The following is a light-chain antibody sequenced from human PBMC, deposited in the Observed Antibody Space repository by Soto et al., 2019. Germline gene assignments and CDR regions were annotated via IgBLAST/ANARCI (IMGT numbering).Light chain of an antibody. CDR3: QQSYRNPIT. CDR1: QSISSY. V-gene: IGKV1-39*01. CDR2: AAS. J-gene: IGKJ5*01. Sequence: DIQMTHSPSSLAASVWDRVTMTARASQSISSYLNWYQQKPGKAPKLLIYAASSLQSGVPSRFSGSGSGTDFTLTISSLQPEDFATYFCQQSYRNPITFGQGTRLENK.